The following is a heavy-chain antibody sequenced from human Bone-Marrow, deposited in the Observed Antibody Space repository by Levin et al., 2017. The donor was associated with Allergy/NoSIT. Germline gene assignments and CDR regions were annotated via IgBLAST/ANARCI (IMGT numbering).Heavy chain of an antibody. D-gene: IGHD1-7*01. CDR1: GGSISSYY. J-gene: IGHJ3*02. CDR2: IYYSGST. CDR3: ARCGELYAFDI. Sequence: PSETLSLTCTVSGGSISSYYWSWIRQPPGKGLEWIGYIYYSGSTNYNPSLKSRVTISVDTSKNQFSLKLSSVTAADTAVYYCARCGELYAFDIWGQGTMVTVSS. V-gene: IGHV4-59*01.